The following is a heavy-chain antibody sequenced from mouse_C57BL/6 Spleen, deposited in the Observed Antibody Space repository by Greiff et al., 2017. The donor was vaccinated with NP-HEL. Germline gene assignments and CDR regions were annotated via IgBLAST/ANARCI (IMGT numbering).Heavy chain of an antibody. CDR3: ARAFSNTVYAIDY. V-gene: IGHV1-4*01. CDR1: GYTFTSYT. Sequence: VQLQQSGAELARPGASVKMSCKASGYTFTSYTMHWVKQRPGQGLEWIGYINPNRGYTTYNQKFKDKATLTADKSSSTAYIQLSSLTSKDSTVYYCARAFSNTVYAIDYWGQGTSVTVSS. D-gene: IGHD2-5*01. J-gene: IGHJ4*01. CDR2: INPNRGYT.